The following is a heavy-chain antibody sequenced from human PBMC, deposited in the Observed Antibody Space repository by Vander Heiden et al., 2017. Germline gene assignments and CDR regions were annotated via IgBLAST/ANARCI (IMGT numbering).Heavy chain of an antibody. CDR1: DCSFSDYN. J-gene: IGHJ5*02. CDR2: ISSTGDSI. CDR3: ARDDYDNSGYMP. D-gene: IGHD3-22*01. V-gene: IGHV3-48*02. Sequence: EVQWVESGGDLIQRGGSLRISCAASDCSFSDYNMNWVRQAPGQGLEWVSYISSTGDSIYYADSVKGRFTISRDNAKKSLDLQMNRLKDEDTAVYFCARDDYDNSGYMPWGQGTLVTVSS.